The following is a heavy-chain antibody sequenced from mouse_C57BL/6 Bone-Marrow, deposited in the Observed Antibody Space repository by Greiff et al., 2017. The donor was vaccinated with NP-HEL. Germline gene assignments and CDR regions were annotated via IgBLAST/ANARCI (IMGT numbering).Heavy chain of an antibody. V-gene: IGHV1-4*01. D-gene: IGHD1-1*01. J-gene: IGHJ2*01. CDR3: ARWAITTVVATKYYFDY. CDR2: INPSSGYT. CDR1: GYTFTSYT. Sequence: VQLVESGAELARPGASVKMSCKASGYTFTSYTMHWVKQRPGQGLEWIGYINPSSGYTKYNQKFKDKATLTADKSSSTAYMQLSSLTSEDSAVYYCARWAITTVVATKYYFDYWGQGTTLTVSS.